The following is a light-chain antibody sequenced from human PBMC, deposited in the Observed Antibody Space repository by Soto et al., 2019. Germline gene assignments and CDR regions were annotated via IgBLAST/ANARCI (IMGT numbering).Light chain of an antibody. CDR2: GVS. CDR3: ISYTTSRTYV. V-gene: IGLV2-14*01. Sequence: QSALAQPASVSGSPGQSITISCTGTSSDIGTYNYVSWYQQYPGKAPKLIISGVSYLPSGVSHRFSGSKSGNTASLTISGLQAEDEADYYCISYTTSRTYVFGSGTKLTVL. J-gene: IGLJ1*01. CDR1: SSDIGTYNY.